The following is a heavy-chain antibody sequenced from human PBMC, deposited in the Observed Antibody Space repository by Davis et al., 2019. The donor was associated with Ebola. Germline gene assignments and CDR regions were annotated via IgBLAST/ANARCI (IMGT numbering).Heavy chain of an antibody. CDR3: ARAVTMVLPSGWFDP. J-gene: IGHJ5*02. D-gene: IGHD3-10*01. CDR2: ISAYNGNT. CDR1: GYTFTSYG. Sequence: AASVTVSCKASGYTFTSYGISWVRQAPGQGLEWMGWISAYNGNTNYAQNLQGRVTMTTDTSTSTAYMEVRSLRYDDTAVYYCARAVTMVLPSGWFDPWGQGTLVTVSS. V-gene: IGHV1-18*01.